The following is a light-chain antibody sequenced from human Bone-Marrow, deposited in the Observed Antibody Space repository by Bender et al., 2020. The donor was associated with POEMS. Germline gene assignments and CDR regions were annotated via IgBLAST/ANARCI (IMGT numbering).Light chain of an antibody. Sequence: QSVVTQPPSLSEAPRQRVTISCSGSSSNIGNHGVNWYQQLPGEAPKLLIYYDDLLTPGVSDRFSASKSGTSASLAIRELQSEDEALYYCSAWDDSLSGLVCGGRTKLTV. CDR2: YDD. CDR1: SSNIGNHG. V-gene: IGLV1-36*01. CDR3: SAWDDSLSGLV. J-gene: IGLJ2*01.